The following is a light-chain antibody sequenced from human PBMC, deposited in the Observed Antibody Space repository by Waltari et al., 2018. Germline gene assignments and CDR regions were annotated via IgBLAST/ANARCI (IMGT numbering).Light chain of an antibody. J-gene: IGLJ2*01. CDR2: DVS. Sequence: QSALTQPPSASGSPGQSVTISCTGTSSDIGGYNFVSWYQHHPGRAPKLMIYDVSTRPSGVPDRFSGSKSGNTAALTVSGLQAEDEADYYCSSYAGSNNILFGGGTKLTVL. V-gene: IGLV2-8*01. CDR1: SSDIGGYNF. CDR3: SSYAGSNNIL.